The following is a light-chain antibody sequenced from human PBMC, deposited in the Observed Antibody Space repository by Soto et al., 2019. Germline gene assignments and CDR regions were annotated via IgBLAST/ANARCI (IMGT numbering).Light chain of an antibody. CDR1: QSISGW. CDR2: DGF. J-gene: IGKJ1*01. V-gene: IGKV1-5*01. Sequence: DLQMTQSPSTLSASVGDRVTITCRASQSISGWLAWYQQKPGKAPNLLIHDGFSLESGVPSRFSGSGSGTEFTLTITSLQPDDFATYYCQQYHTSWTFGQGTRVEI. CDR3: QQYHTSWT.